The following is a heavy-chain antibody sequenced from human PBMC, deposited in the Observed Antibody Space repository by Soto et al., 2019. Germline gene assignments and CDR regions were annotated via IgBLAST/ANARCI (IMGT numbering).Heavy chain of an antibody. CDR1: GGTFSSYA. D-gene: IGHD2-15*01. CDR3: AREEVVVAATRNWFDP. Sequence: SSVKGSCKASGGTFSSYAISWVRQAPGQGLEWMGGIIPIFGTANYAQKFQGRVTITADESTSTAYMELSSLRSEDTAVYYCAREEVVVAATRNWFDPWGQGTLVTVSS. J-gene: IGHJ5*02. CDR2: IIPIFGTA. V-gene: IGHV1-69*13.